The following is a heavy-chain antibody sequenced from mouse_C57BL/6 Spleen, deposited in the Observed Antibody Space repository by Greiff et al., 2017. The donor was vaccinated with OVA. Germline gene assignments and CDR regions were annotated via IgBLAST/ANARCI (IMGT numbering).Heavy chain of an antibody. V-gene: IGHV1-78*01. CDR1: GYTFTDHT. Sequence: QVQLQQSDAELVKPGASVKISCKASGYTFTDHTIPWMKQRPEQGLEWIGYIYPRDGSTKYTEKFKGKATLTADKSYSTAYMQLNSLTSEDSAVDFCERGEATVVPCYFDVWGTGTTVTVSS. CDR3: ERGEATVVPCYFDV. J-gene: IGHJ1*03. D-gene: IGHD1-1*01. CDR2: IYPRDGST.